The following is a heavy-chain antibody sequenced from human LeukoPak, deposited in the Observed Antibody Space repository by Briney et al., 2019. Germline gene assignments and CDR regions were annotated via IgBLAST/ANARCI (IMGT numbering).Heavy chain of an antibody. V-gene: IGHV4-34*01. J-gene: IGHJ4*02. D-gene: IGHD3-22*01. CDR3: ARGKLYYYDSSGYPRTCYFDY. Sequence: PSETLSLTCAVYGGSFSGYYWSWIRQPPGKGLEWIGEINHSGSTNYNPSLKSRVTISVDTSKNQFSLKLSSVTAADTAVYYCARGKLYYYDSSGYPRTCYFDYWGQGTLVTVSS. CDR1: GGSFSGYY. CDR2: INHSGST.